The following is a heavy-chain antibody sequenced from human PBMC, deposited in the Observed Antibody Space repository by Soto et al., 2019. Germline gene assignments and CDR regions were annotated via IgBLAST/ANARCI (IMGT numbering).Heavy chain of an antibody. V-gene: IGHV1-18*04. Sequence: ASVKVSFKASGYTFTSYGISWVRQAPGQGLEWMGWISAYNGNTNYAQKLQGRVTMTTDTSTSTAYMELRSLRSDDTAVYYCARDLPGYCSGGSCYNYYYGMDVWGQGTTVTVYS. J-gene: IGHJ6*02. CDR2: ISAYNGNT. D-gene: IGHD2-15*01. CDR3: ARDLPGYCSGGSCYNYYYGMDV. CDR1: GYTFTSYG.